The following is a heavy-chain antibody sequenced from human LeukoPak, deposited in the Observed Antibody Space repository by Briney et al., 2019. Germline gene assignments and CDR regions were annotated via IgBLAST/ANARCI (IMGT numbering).Heavy chain of an antibody. Sequence: PGGTLRLSCAASGFTFSSFGMSWVRQAPGKGLEWVSAISGSGGSTYYADSVKGRFTISRDNSKNTLYLQMNSLRAEDTAVYYCARPLVLVADEPDYWGQGTLVTVSS. V-gene: IGHV3-23*01. D-gene: IGHD2-15*01. CDR3: ARPLVLVADEPDY. CDR1: GFTFSSFG. J-gene: IGHJ4*02. CDR2: ISGSGGST.